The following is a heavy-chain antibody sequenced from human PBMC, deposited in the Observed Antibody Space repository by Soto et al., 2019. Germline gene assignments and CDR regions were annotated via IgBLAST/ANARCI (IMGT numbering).Heavy chain of an antibody. CDR2: IIPILGIA. CDR3: ARDGAGTSWFDP. J-gene: IGHJ5*02. V-gene: IGHV1-69*08. D-gene: IGHD6-13*01. Sequence: QVQLVQSGAEVKKPGSSVKVSCKASGGTFSSYTISWVRQAPGQGLEWMGRIIPILGIANYAQKFQGRVTITADKSTSTAYMEQSSLRSEDTAVYYCARDGAGTSWFDPWGQGTLVTVSS. CDR1: GGTFSSYT.